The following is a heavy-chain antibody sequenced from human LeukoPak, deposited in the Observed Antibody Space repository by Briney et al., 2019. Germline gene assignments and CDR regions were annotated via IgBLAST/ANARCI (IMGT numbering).Heavy chain of an antibody. CDR3: AKDRDSSSSAPGDYFDF. CDR1: GFTFSSYA. Sequence: GGSLRLSCAASGFTFSSYAMSWVRQPPGKGLEWVSAISGSGGSTYYADSVKGRFTISRDNSKNTLYLQMNSLRAEDTAVYYCAKDRDSSSSAPGDYFDFWGRGTLVTVSS. J-gene: IGHJ4*02. CDR2: ISGSGGST. V-gene: IGHV3-23*01. D-gene: IGHD6-6*01.